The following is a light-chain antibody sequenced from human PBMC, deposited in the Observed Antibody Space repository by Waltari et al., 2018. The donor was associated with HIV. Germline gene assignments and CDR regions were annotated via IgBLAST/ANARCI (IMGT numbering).Light chain of an antibody. CDR1: SSDIGGYNY. Sequence: QSALTQPPSASGSPGQSVTMSCTGTSSDIGGYNYVSWYQQHPGKAPKLIMTEVTKRPSGVPDRFSGYKSGNTASLTVSGLQAEDEAHYYCSSYAPTNKFYVLFGGGTTLTVL. V-gene: IGLV2-8*01. CDR3: SSYAPTNKFYVL. CDR2: EVT. J-gene: IGLJ2*01.